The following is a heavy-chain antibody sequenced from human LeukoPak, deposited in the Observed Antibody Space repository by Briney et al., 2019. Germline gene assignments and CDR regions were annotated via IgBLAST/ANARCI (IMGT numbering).Heavy chain of an antibody. CDR2: IYYSGST. V-gene: IGHV4-39*02. Sequence: PSETLSLTCTVSGGSIGNYYWGWIRQPPGKGLEWIGSIYYSGSTYYNPSLKSRVTISVDTSKNQFSLKLSSVTAADTAVYYCARDIVVVVAATNWFDPWGQGTLVTVSS. CDR1: GGSIGNYY. D-gene: IGHD2-15*01. J-gene: IGHJ5*02. CDR3: ARDIVVVVAATNWFDP.